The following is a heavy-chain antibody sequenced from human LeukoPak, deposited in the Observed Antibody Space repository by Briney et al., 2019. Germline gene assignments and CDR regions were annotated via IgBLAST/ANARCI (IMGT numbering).Heavy chain of an antibody. CDR2: ISGSGNNT. J-gene: IGHJ4*02. CDR3: TRTRWTSGYYFDY. Sequence: GGSLTLSCAASGFTFNNYAMGWVRQAPGKGLEWVSDISGSGNNTYYTDSVKGRFTISRDNSKNTLFLQINSLRVEDTAVYYCTRTRWTSGYYFDYWGQGTLVTVSS. V-gene: IGHV3-23*01. D-gene: IGHD3-22*01. CDR1: GFTFNNYA.